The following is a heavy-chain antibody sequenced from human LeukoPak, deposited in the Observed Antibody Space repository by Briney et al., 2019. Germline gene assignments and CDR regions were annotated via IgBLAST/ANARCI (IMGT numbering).Heavy chain of an antibody. V-gene: IGHV4-39*01. CDR2: IYYSGST. CDR3: ARGGLYSGSYDWFDP. D-gene: IGHD1-26*01. CDR1: DDSIRSSAYY. J-gene: IGHJ5*02. Sequence: SETLSLTCAVSDDSIRSSAYYWGWIRQPPGKGLEWIGSIYYSGSTYYNPSLKSRVTISIDTSKNQFSLKLSSVTAADTAVYYCARGGLYSGSYDWFDPWGQGTLVTVSS.